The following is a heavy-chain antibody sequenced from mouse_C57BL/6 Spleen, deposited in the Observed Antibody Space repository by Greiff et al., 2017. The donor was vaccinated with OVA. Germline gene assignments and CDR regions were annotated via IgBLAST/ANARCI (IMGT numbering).Heavy chain of an antibody. CDR2: ISSGGSYT. V-gene: IGHV5-6*01. D-gene: IGHD2-13*01. CDR3: ERHGDYDHLYYAMDY. J-gene: IGHJ4*01. CDR1: GFTFSSYG. Sequence: EVHLVESGGDLVKPGGSLKLSCAASGFTFSSYGMSWVRQTPDKRLEWVATISSGGSYTYYPDSVKGRFTISRDNAKNTLYLQMSSLMSEETAMYYCERHGDYDHLYYAMDYWGQGTSVTVSS.